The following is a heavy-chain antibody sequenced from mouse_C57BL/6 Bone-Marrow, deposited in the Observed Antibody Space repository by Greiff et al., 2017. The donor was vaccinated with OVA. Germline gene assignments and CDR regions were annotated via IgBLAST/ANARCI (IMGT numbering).Heavy chain of an antibody. V-gene: IGHV1-72*01. D-gene: IGHD1-1*01. J-gene: IGHJ3*01. CDR2: IAPNSGGT. Sequence: VQLQQPGAELVKPGASVKLSCKASGYTFTSYWMHWVKQRPGRGLEWIGRIAPNSGGTKYNEKVKSKATLTVDKPSSTAYMQLSSLTSEDSAVYYCARSGLLRGFAYWGQGTLVTVSA. CDR3: ARSGLLRGFAY. CDR1: GYTFTSYW.